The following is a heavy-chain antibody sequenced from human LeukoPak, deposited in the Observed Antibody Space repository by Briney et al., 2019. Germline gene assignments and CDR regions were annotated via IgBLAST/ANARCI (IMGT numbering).Heavy chain of an antibody. D-gene: IGHD3-3*01. J-gene: IGHJ4*02. Sequence: GGSLRLSCAASGFTFSSYAMSWVRQAPGKGLEWVSAISGSGGSTYYADSVKGRFTISRDNSKNTLYLQMNSLRAEDTAVYYCAKVRSSDDFRSGYYGDPKSSGYFDYWGQGTLVTVSS. CDR1: GFTFSSYA. CDR2: ISGSGGST. V-gene: IGHV3-23*01. CDR3: AKVRSSDDFRSGYYGDPKSSGYFDY.